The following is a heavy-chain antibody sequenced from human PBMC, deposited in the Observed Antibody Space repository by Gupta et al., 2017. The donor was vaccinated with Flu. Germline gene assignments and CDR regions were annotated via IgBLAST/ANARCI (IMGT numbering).Heavy chain of an antibody. J-gene: IGHJ6*03. D-gene: IGHD2-2*01. Sequence: QMQLVESGGGLVQFGTSLRLSCAASGFTFSSYVMPWVRQAPGKGLEWVADIASDGSHKDYADSVRGRFTISRDNSKNTLSLEMDSLRVEDTAVYYCAKDGPWTASCPYYCYYTDVWGKGTTVTVSS. V-gene: IGHV3-30*18. CDR2: IASDGSHK. CDR3: AKDGPWTASCPYYCYYTDV. CDR1: GFTFSSYV.